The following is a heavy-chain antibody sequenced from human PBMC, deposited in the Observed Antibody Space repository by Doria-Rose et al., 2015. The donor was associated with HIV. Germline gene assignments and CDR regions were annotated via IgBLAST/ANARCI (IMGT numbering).Heavy chain of an antibody. CDR3: ARIKSSRWYHKYYFDF. CDR1: GVSLSSPGMG. D-gene: IGHD6-13*01. V-gene: IGHV2-26*01. Sequence: VTLKESGPVLVKPTETLTLTCTVSGVSLSSPGMGVSWIRQPPGKALEWLANTFSDDERSYKTTLKSRLTISRGTSKSQVALTMTDMDPVDTATYYCARIKSSRWYHKYYFDFWGQGTLVIVSA. CDR2: TFSDDER. J-gene: IGHJ4*02.